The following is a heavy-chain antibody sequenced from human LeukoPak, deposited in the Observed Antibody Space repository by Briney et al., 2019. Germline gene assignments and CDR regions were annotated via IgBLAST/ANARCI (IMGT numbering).Heavy chain of an antibody. CDR3: ARDVSRISDY. V-gene: IGHV3-21*06. J-gene: IGHJ4*02. CDR1: GFTFGSYS. Sequence: PGGSLRLSCAASGFTFGSYSMNWVRQAPGKGLEWVSSISSGSGYIYYTDSVKGRFTIYRDNAKSLLYLQMNSLRAEDTGVYYCARDVSRISDYWGQGTLVTVSS. CDR2: ISSGSGYI. D-gene: IGHD2-15*01.